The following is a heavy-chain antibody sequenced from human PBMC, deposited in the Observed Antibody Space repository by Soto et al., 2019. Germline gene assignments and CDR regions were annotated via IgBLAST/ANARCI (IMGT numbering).Heavy chain of an antibody. CDR2: IYYSGST. Sequence: PSETLSLTCTVSGGSISSGGYYWSWIRQHPGKGLEWIGYIYYSGSTYYNPSLKSRVTISVDTSKNQFSLKLSSVTAEDTAVYYCARVYCSGGGCYHLDYWGQGTLVTVSS. J-gene: IGHJ4*02. CDR3: ARVYCSGGGCYHLDY. D-gene: IGHD2-15*01. CDR1: GGSISSGGYY. V-gene: IGHV4-31*03.